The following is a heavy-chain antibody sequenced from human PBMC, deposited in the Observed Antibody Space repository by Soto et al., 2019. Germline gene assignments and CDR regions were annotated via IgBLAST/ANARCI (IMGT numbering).Heavy chain of an antibody. CDR2: VDWNSGRR. V-gene: IGHV3-9*01. Sequence: PGGSLRLSCAASGFTFDDYAMHWVRQVPGKGLEWVSGVDWNSGRRGYGDSVKGRFAIPRDNAKNSLHLQMNSLSAEDTAFYYCVKDESINWYSGHFRHWGQGTLVTVSS. J-gene: IGHJ1*01. CDR1: GFTFDDYA. D-gene: IGHD6-13*01. CDR3: VKDESINWYSGHFRH.